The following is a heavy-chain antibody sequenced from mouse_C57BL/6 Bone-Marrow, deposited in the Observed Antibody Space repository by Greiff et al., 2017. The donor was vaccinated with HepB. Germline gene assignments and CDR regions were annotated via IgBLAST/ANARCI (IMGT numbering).Heavy chain of an antibody. CDR3: ARGSHSQGAMDY. CDR1: GFTFSDYY. CDR2: INYDGSST. V-gene: IGHV5-16*01. J-gene: IGHJ4*01. Sequence: EVQVVESEGGLVQPGSSMKLSCTASGFTFSDYYMAWVRQVPEKGLEWVANINYDGSSTYYLDSLKSRFIISRDNAKNILYLQMSSLKSEDTATYYWARGSHSQGAMDYWGQGTSVTVSS.